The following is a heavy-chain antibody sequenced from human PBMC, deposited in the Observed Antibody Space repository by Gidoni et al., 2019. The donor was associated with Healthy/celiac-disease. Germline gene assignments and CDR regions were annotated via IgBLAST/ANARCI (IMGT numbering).Heavy chain of an antibody. D-gene: IGHD3-22*01. Sequence: QLQRVQSAAEVKKPGVSVKVSCNASGGYFSSYAISWVRQAAGQGLEWMGGLIPIFGTANYAQKFQGRVTITADESTSTAYMELSSLRSEDTAVYYCARDYYDSSGYYLWGQGTMVTVSS. V-gene: IGHV1-69*01. J-gene: IGHJ5*02. CDR2: LIPIFGTA. CDR3: ARDYYDSSGYYL. CDR1: GGYFSSYA.